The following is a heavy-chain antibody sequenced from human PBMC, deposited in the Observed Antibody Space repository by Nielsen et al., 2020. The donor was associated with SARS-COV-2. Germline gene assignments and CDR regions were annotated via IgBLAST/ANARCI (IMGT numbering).Heavy chain of an antibody. CDR3: AREGSGWYGYYFDY. Sequence: GESLKISCAASGFTFSSYAMSWVRQAPGKGLEWVSAISGSGGSTYYADSVKGRFTISRDNAKNSLYLQMNSLRAEDTAVYYCAREGSGWYGYYFDYWGQGTLVTVSS. V-gene: IGHV3-23*01. D-gene: IGHD6-19*01. J-gene: IGHJ4*02. CDR2: ISGSGGST. CDR1: GFTFSSYA.